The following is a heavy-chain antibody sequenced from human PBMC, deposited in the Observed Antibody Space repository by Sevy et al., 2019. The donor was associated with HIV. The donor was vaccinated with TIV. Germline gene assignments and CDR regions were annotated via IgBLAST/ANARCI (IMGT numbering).Heavy chain of an antibody. CDR1: GFTFSDYD. V-gene: IGHV3-30*04. CDR2: ISYDGVNK. Sequence: GGSLRLSCADSGFTFSDYDMHWVRQAPGKGLEWVAIISYDGVNKYYADSVKGRFTISRENSKNMLHLEMNSLRVEDTAVYYCARGKWYNSRWVYYYYGMDVWGQGTTVTVSS. CDR3: ARGKWYNSRWVYYYYGMDV. J-gene: IGHJ6*02. D-gene: IGHD6-13*01.